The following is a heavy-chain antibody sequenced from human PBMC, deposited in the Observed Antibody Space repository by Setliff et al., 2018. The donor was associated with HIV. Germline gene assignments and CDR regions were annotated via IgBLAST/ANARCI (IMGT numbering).Heavy chain of an antibody. CDR1: GGSISSGGYY. CDR3: ATARPGGSPTLDFDY. Sequence: SETLSLTCTVSGGSISSGGYYWSWIRQHPGKGLEWIGYIYYSGSTYYNPSLKSRVTISVDTSKNQFSLKLSSVTAADTAMYYCATARPGGSPTLDFDYWGQGTLVTVSS. D-gene: IGHD1-26*01. V-gene: IGHV4-31*03. J-gene: IGHJ4*02. CDR2: IYYSGST.